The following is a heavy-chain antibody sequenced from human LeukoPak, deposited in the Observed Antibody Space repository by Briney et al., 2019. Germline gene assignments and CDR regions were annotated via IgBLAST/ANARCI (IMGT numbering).Heavy chain of an antibody. D-gene: IGHD4-17*01. CDR3: ARGGDYPFDY. CDR2: INSGGSST. V-gene: IGHV3-74*01. CDR1: GFTFSSYW. Sequence: PGGSLRLSCAASGFTFSSYWMHWVRQVPGKGLVWVSRINSGGSSTSHADSVKGRFTISRDNAKNTLYLQMNSLRAEDTAVYYCARGGDYPFDYWGQGTLDTVSS. J-gene: IGHJ4*02.